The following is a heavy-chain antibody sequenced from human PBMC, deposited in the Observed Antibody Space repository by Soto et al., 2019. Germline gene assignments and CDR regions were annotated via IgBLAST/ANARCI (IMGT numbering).Heavy chain of an antibody. Sequence: GESLKISCKGSGYSFSNNWIGWVRQMPGKGLEWMGSIFPADSDTRYSPSFQGQVTISADKSIRTAYLQWSSLKASDTALYYCARRAYSTEDLDYWGQGTPVTVSS. CDR3: ARRAYSTEDLDY. D-gene: IGHD6-13*01. V-gene: IGHV5-51*01. CDR2: IFPADSDT. CDR1: GYSFSNNW. J-gene: IGHJ4*02.